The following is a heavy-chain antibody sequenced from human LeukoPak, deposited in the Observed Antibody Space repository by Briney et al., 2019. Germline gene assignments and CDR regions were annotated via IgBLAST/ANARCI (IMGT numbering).Heavy chain of an antibody. CDR1: GFTFSSYW. Sequence: PGGSLRLSCAASGFTFSSYWMSWVRQAPGKGLEWVANIKQDGSEKYYVDSVKGRFTISRDNAKNSLYLQMNSLSAEDTAVYYCARDLPYCSSTSCYILRAYYYYGMDVWGQGTTVTVSS. D-gene: IGHD2-2*02. CDR3: ARDLPYCSSTSCYILRAYYYYGMDV. CDR2: IKQDGSEK. J-gene: IGHJ6*02. V-gene: IGHV3-7*01.